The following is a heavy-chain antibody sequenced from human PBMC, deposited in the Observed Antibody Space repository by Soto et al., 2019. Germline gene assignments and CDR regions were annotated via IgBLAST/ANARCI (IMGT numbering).Heavy chain of an antibody. CDR3: APTLIRRSTYSYGMGA. CDR1: GFSLSTSGVG. CDR2: IYWDDDN. Sequence: QITLKESGPTLVKVTQTLTLTCTFSGFSLSTSGVGVAWSRQPPGKALEWLALIYWDDDNRYSPSLKSRLTIXXDTSTSPVFPNTTNMHPVDTATYYCAPTLIRRSTYSYGMGAWGQGTTVTVSS. V-gene: IGHV2-5*02. J-gene: IGHJ6*02. D-gene: IGHD3-16*02.